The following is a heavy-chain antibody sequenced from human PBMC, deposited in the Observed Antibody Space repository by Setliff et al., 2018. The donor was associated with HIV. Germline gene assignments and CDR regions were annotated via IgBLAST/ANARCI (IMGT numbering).Heavy chain of an antibody. J-gene: IGHJ6*02. CDR2: ISPNFGHT. D-gene: IGHD6-19*01. Sequence: GASVKVSCKASGYNFTDYDINWVRQAPGHGLEWMGWISPNFGHTNYAQNFLGRVTMTIDTSTSRAYMELRSLRSDDTAMYFCARLGSGWSDSYYYAMDIWGQGTTVTVSS. CDR1: GYNFTDYD. CDR3: ARLGSGWSDSYYYAMDI. V-gene: IGHV1-18*01.